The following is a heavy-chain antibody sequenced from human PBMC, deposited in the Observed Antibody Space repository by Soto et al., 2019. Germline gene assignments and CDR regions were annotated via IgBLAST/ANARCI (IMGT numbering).Heavy chain of an antibody. CDR1: GFTFSDHH. J-gene: IGHJ4*02. V-gene: IGHV3-72*01. CDR3: VRDSMRWSFDK. CDR2: SLNKALGYTA. D-gene: IGHD2-15*01. Sequence: EVQLVESGGGLAQPGGSLRLSCATSGFTFSDHHMDWVRQAPGKGLECVARSLNKALGYTAEYAASVEGRFTISRDVLRNSLSLQMNSLQAEDTAVYYCVRDSMRWSFDKWGQGILVTVSS.